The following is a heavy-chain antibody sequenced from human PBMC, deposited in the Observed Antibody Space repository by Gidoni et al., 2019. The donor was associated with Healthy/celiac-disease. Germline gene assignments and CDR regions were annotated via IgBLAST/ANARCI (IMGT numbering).Heavy chain of an antibody. CDR3: ARESLRNRGGDAFDI. Sequence: EVQLVESGGGLVKPGGSLILSCAASGFTFIRYNKNWVRQAPGKGLELGLCISSSSSYIYYAELVKGRFTISRDNAKNSLYLQMNSLRAEDTAVYYCARESLRNRGGDAFDIWGQGTMVTVSS. D-gene: IGHD3-10*01. V-gene: IGHV3-21*01. J-gene: IGHJ3*02. CDR1: GFTFIRYN. CDR2: ISSSSSYI.